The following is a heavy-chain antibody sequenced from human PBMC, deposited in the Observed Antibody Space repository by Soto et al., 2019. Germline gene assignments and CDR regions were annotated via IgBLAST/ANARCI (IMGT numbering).Heavy chain of an antibody. CDR1: GDSVSSGDYY. CDR3: ARVPIDTYMIYWSDP. J-gene: IGHJ5*02. V-gene: IGHV4-61*08. Sequence: LSLTCTVSGDSVSSGDYYWTWIRQPPGKGLEWVGHIYFSGRTNYIPSLESRVTISLDTSKNQFSLKLTSVTAADTAVYYCARVPIDTYMIYWSDPWGQGTLVTVSS. CDR2: IYFSGRT. D-gene: IGHD3-16*01.